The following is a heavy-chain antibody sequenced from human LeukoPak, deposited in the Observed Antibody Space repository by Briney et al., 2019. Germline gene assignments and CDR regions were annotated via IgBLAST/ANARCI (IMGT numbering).Heavy chain of an antibody. Sequence: SETLSLTCTVSGGSISSSSSYWGWLRQPPGKGLEWVGSIYYSGSTYYNPSLKSRVTISVYTSKNQFSLKLSSVTAADTAVYYCARASGPTYYYYYYIDVWGKGTTVTVSS. CDR1: GGSISSSSSY. CDR2: IYYSGST. V-gene: IGHV4-39*07. D-gene: IGHD4-11*01. CDR3: ARASGPTYYYYYYIDV. J-gene: IGHJ6*03.